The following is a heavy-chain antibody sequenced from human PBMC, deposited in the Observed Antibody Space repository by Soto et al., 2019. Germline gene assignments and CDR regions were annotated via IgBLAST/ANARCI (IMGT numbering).Heavy chain of an antibody. D-gene: IGHD2-15*01. Sequence: VTLKESGPVLVKPTETLTLTCTVSGFSLSNARMGVSWIRQPPGKALEWLAHIFSNDEKSYSTSLKSRLTISNDTSKSQVVLTMTNMDPVDTATYYCSGIGDCSGGSCYRWFDYWGQGALVTVSS. V-gene: IGHV2-26*01. CDR1: GFSLSNARMG. CDR2: IFSNDEK. CDR3: SGIGDCSGGSCYRWFDY. J-gene: IGHJ4*02.